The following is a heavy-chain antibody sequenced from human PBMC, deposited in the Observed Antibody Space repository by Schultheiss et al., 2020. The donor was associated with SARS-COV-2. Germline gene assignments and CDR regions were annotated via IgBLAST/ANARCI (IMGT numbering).Heavy chain of an antibody. Sequence: SETLSLTCAVSGYSISSGYYWSWIRQPPGKGLEWIGEVNHSGSSNYNPSLKSRVTISVDTSKNQFSLKLSSVTAADTAVYYCARERGSRFDYWGQGTLVTVSS. J-gene: IGHJ4*02. CDR2: VNHSGSS. V-gene: IGHV4-38-2*02. CDR1: GYSISSGYY. CDR3: ARERGSRFDY. D-gene: IGHD1-26*01.